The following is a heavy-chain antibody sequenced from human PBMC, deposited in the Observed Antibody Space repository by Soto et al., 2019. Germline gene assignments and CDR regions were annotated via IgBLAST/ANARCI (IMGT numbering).Heavy chain of an antibody. V-gene: IGHV4-59*01. Sequence: SETLSLTCTVSGASISSSYWSWIRQSPGKGLEWIGYVYYSGGTKDNPSLNGRVSLSIDTSKNQFSLKLSSVAAADTAVYYCARGYYDSRGQSNTFDVWGQGTMVTVSS. CDR2: VYYSGGT. CDR3: ARGYYDSRGQSNTFDV. D-gene: IGHD3-22*01. J-gene: IGHJ3*01. CDR1: GASISSSY.